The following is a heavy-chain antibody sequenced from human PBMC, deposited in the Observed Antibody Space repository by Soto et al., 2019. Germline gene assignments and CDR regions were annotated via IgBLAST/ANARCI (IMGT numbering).Heavy chain of an antibody. J-gene: IGHJ6*02. V-gene: IGHV3-53*02. CDR3: STSSRNEYHFAMDA. CDR2: IYSGGST. Sequence: EVHLVETGGGLIQPGGSLRLSCAASGLSVSSSDMSWVRQASGKGLEWVSVIYSGGSTHDADSVKVRFTISRDNSKNTVHLQLNSLRVDDTAVYFCSTSSRNEYHFAMDAWGQGTTVIVSS. CDR1: GLSVSSSD. D-gene: IGHD6-6*01.